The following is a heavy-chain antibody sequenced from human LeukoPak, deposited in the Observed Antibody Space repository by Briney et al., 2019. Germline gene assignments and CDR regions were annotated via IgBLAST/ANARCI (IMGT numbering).Heavy chain of an antibody. J-gene: IGHJ5*02. CDR3: AKAAPHSSGWFDP. V-gene: IGHV3-23*01. Sequence: PGGSLRLSCAASGFTFSSYGMSWVRQAPGKGLEWVSAISGSGGSTYYADPMKGRFTISRDNSKNTLYLQINSLRAEDTAVYYCAKAAPHSSGWFDPWGQGTLVTVSS. D-gene: IGHD6-19*01. CDR1: GFTFSSYG. CDR2: ISGSGGST.